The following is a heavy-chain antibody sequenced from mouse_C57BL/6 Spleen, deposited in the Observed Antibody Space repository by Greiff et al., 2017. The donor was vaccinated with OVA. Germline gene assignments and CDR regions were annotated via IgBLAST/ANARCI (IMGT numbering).Heavy chain of an antibody. V-gene: IGHV1-39*01. J-gene: IGHJ2*01. CDR3: ARKGNWDVFDY. Sequence: EVKLVESGPELVKPGASVKISCKASGYSFTDYNMNWVKQSNGKSLEWIGVINPNYGTTSYNQKFKSKATLTVDTSSSTAYMQLSSLTSEDSAVYYCARKGNWDVFDYWGQGTTLTVSS. CDR1: GYSFTDYN. D-gene: IGHD4-1*01. CDR2: INPNYGTT.